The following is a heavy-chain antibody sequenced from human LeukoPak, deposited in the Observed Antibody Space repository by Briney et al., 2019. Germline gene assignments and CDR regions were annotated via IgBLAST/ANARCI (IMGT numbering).Heavy chain of an antibody. D-gene: IGHD3-10*01. CDR2: INHSGST. CDR3: ARGRRKYYYGSGRSSHYYYGMDV. Sequence: PSETLSLTCAVYGGSFSGYYWSWLRQPPGKGLEWIGEINHSGSTNYNPSLKSRVTISVDTSKNQFSLKLSSVTAADTAVYYCARGRRKYYYGSGRSSHYYYGMDVWGQGTTVTVSS. V-gene: IGHV4-34*01. J-gene: IGHJ6*02. CDR1: GGSFSGYY.